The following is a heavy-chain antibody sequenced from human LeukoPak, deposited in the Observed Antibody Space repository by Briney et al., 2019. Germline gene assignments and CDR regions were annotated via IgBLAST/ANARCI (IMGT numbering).Heavy chain of an antibody. CDR3: AREPSGIVGATPYYFDY. Sequence: GGSLRLSCAASGFTFSSYSMNWVRQAPGKGLEWVSYISSSSSTIYYADSVKGRFTISRDNAKNSLYLQMNSLRAEDTAVYYCAREPSGIVGATPYYFDYWGQGTLVTVSS. CDR2: ISSSSSTI. CDR1: GFTFSSYS. D-gene: IGHD1-26*01. V-gene: IGHV3-48*01. J-gene: IGHJ4*02.